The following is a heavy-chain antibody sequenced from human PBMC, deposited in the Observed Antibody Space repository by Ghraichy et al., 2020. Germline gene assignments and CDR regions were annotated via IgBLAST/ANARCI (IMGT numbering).Heavy chain of an antibody. Sequence: SETLSLTCTVSGGSISSSSYYWGWIRQPPGKGLEWIGSIYYSGSTYYNPSLKSRVTISVDTSKNQFSLKLSSVTAADTAVYYCARTSSYSSGWDTWGYWGQGTLVTVSS. V-gene: IGHV4-39*07. CDR2: IYYSGST. J-gene: IGHJ4*02. CDR1: GGSISSSSYY. CDR3: ARTSSYSSGWDTWGY. D-gene: IGHD6-19*01.